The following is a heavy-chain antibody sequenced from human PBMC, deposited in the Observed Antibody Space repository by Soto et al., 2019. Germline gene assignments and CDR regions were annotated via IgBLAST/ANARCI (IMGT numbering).Heavy chain of an antibody. Sequence: PSETLSLTCAVYGGSFSGYYWSWIRQPPGKGLEWIGEINHSGSTNYNLSLKSRVTISVDTSKNQFSLKLSSVTAADTAVYYCARGIAARPSVLMVYANPRRTNWFDPWGQGTLVTVSS. CDR2: INHSGST. CDR3: ARGIAARPSVLMVYANPRRTNWFDP. D-gene: IGHD2-8*01. J-gene: IGHJ5*02. CDR1: GGSFSGYY. V-gene: IGHV4-34*01.